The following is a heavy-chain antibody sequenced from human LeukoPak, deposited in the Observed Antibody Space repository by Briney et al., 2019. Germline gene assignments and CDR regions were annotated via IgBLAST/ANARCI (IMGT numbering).Heavy chain of an antibody. J-gene: IGHJ4*02. CDR2: IIPIFGTT. Sequence: SVKVSCKASGGTFSSYAISWVRQAPGQGLEWMGRIIPIFGTTNYAQKFQGRVTITTDESTSTAYMELSSLRSEDTAVYYCARDRTYYDYVWGSYHGYYFDYWGQGTLVTVSS. V-gene: IGHV1-69*05. CDR1: GGTFSSYA. D-gene: IGHD3-16*02. CDR3: ARDRTYYDYVWGSYHGYYFDY.